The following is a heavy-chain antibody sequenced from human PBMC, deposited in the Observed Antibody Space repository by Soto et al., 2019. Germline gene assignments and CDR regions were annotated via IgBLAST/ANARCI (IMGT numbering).Heavy chain of an antibody. Sequence: QVRLQESGPGVVKPSETLSLTCVVSGGSISGHYWSWIRQPPGKGLEWIGYVYYSGSTNYNPALKSRVTMSVDTPKNQFSLKVSPVTAADTAVYYCARTGVDFYFDFWGQGTLVTVSS. CDR1: GGSISGHY. D-gene: IGHD3-10*01. J-gene: IGHJ4*02. CDR3: ARTGVDFYFDF. CDR2: VYYSGST. V-gene: IGHV4-59*11.